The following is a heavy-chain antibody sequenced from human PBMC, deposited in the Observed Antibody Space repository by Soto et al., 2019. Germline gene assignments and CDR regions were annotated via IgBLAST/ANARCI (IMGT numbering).Heavy chain of an antibody. CDR2: INEDGSQT. J-gene: IGHJ4*02. D-gene: IGHD1-26*01. V-gene: IGHV3-7*01. Sequence: EVRLVESGGGLVQRGGSLRLSCAASGFSFSNSWMDWVRQAPGKGLEWVANINEDGSQTYYVDSVKGRFTVSRDNAENSMYLQTNSLRVEDTAVYYCSWSLNYWGQGVLVTVSS. CDR3: SWSLNY. CDR1: GFSFSNSW.